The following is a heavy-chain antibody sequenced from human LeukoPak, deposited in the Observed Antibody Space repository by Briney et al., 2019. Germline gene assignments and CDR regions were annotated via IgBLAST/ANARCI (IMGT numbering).Heavy chain of an antibody. V-gene: IGHV3-48*03. J-gene: IGHJ3*01. CDR3: ARDSSTYYYGSGSLL. CDR1: GFTFSSYE. D-gene: IGHD3-10*01. CDR2: ISSSGSTI. Sequence: GGSLRLSCAASGFTFSSYEMNWVRQAPGKGLEWVSYISSSGSTIYYADSVKGRFTISRDNAKNSLYLQMNSLRAEDTAVYYCARDSSTYYYGSGSLLWGQGTMVTVSS.